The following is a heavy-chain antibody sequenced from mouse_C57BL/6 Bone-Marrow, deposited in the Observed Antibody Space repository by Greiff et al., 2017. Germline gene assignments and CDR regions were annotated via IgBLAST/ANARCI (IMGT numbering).Heavy chain of an antibody. CDR3: ARAGAGFDY. D-gene: IGHD4-1*01. CDR1: GYTFTNYW. J-gene: IGHJ2*01. Sequence: QVQLQQSGAELVRPGTSVKISCKASGYTFTNYWIGWAKQRPGHGLEWIGDIYPGGGFTNYNEKFKAKATLTADKSSSTAYMQFSSLTSEDAAFYYYARAGAGFDYWGQGTTLTVSA. CDR2: IYPGGGFT. V-gene: IGHV1-63*01.